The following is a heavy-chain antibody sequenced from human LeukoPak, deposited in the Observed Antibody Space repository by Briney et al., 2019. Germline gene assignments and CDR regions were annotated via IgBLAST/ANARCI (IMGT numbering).Heavy chain of an antibody. J-gene: IGHJ5*02. Sequence: PSETLSLTCIVSGGSVGSFSWSWVRQSPGKGLEWIGFIYYNGSTNCNPSLKSRVTISVDRSKSQFSLKLSSVTAADTALYYCARAVGYYGSGSSGEEWFDPWGQGTLVTVSS. V-gene: IGHV4-59*08. CDR3: ARAVGYYGSGSSGEEWFDP. D-gene: IGHD3-10*01. CDR1: GGSVGSFS. CDR2: IYYNGST.